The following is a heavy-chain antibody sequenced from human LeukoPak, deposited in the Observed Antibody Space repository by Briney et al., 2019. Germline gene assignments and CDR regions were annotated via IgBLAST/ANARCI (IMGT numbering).Heavy chain of an antibody. CDR2: IYSSGST. Sequence: PSETLSLTCTVSGGSISSGSYYWNWIRQPAGKGLEWIGRIYSSGSTNYNPSLKSRVTISVDTSKNQFSLKLSSVTAADTAVYYCARVWLIVKSYGSGREDWFDPWGQGTLVTVSS. V-gene: IGHV4-61*02. CDR3: ARVWLIVKSYGSGREDWFDP. CDR1: GGSISSGSYY. J-gene: IGHJ5*02. D-gene: IGHD3-10*01.